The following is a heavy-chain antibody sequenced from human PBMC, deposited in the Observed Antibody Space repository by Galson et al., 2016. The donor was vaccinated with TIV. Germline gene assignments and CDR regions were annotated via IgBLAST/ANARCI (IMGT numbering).Heavy chain of an antibody. J-gene: IGHJ4*02. CDR2: INPNSGDT. CDR1: GYTFTGYY. CDR3: ARDLDSTVTAPLDY. V-gene: IGHV1-2*02. D-gene: IGHD4-17*01. Sequence: SVKVSCKASGYTFTGYYMHWVRQAPGQGLEWMGWINPNSGDTNYAQNFQDRVTMTRDTSIRTAYMELSRLKSDDTAVYYCARDLDSTVTAPLDYWGQGTLVTISS.